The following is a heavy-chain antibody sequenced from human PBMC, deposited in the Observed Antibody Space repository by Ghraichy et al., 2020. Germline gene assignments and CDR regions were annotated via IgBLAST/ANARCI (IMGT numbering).Heavy chain of an antibody. J-gene: IGHJ4*02. V-gene: IGHV3-30*04. CDR3: ARSPMIVVVIVAPDFDY. CDR2: ISYDGSNK. CDR1: GFTFSSYA. D-gene: IGHD3-22*01. Sequence: GGSLRLSCAASGFTFSSYAMHWVRQAPGKGLEWVAVISYDGSNKYYADSVKGRFTISRDNSKNTLYLQMNSLRAEDTAVYYCARSPMIVVVIVAPDFDYWGQGTLVTVSS.